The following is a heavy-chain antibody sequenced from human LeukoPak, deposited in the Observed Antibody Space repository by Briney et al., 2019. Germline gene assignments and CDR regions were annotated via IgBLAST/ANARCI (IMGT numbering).Heavy chain of an antibody. J-gene: IGHJ4*02. CDR1: EFTFSSYS. CDR3: ARVPRTALVY. CDR2: IKPDGSET. Sequence: GGSLRLSCAASEFTFSSYSMNWVRQAPGKGLEWVANIKPDGSETYYVDSVKGRFTISRDNAKTSLYLQMNSLRAEDTAMYYCARVPRTALVYWGQGSLVTVSS. V-gene: IGHV3-7*03.